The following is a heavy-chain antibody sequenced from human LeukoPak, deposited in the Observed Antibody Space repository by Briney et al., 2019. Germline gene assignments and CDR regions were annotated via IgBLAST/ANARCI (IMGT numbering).Heavy chain of an antibody. CDR2: ISGSEGKT. J-gene: IGHJ4*02. CDR3: AKDQLNRLCSGGSCSTTHDY. Sequence: GGSLRLSCAASGFTFRNYAMSWVRQAPGKGLEWVSAISGSEGKTYYADSVKGRFTISRDNSKNTLYLQMNSLRAEDTAIYYCAKDQLNRLCSGGSCSTTHDYWGQGTLVTVSS. D-gene: IGHD2-15*01. CDR1: GFTFRNYA. V-gene: IGHV3-23*01.